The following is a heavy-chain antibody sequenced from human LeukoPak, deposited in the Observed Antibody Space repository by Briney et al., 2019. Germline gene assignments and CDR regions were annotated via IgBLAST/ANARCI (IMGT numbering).Heavy chain of an antibody. CDR3: ARDAPYTSGWYSDS. Sequence: GGSLRLSCAASGFTFSSYWMSWVRQAPGKGLEWVANINQDGSEKEKFYVDSVRGRFTISRDNAKNSLYLQMNSLRAEDTAVYYCARDAPYTSGWYSDSWGQGTLVTVSS. V-gene: IGHV3-7*01. CDR2: INQDGSEKEK. D-gene: IGHD6-19*01. J-gene: IGHJ4*02. CDR1: GFTFSSYW.